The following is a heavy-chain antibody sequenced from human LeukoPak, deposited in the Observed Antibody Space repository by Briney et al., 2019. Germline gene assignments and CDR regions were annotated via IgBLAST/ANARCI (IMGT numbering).Heavy chain of an antibody. D-gene: IGHD3-22*01. CDR1: GGSISNYY. CDR2: IYYSGCT. Sequence: PSETLSLTCTVSGGSISNYYWSWIRQPPGKGLEWIGYIYYSGCTSYNPSLKSRVTISVDTSKNQFSLKLSSVTAADTAVYYCARDHYYDSSGYTFRHWGQGTLVTVSS. CDR3: ARDHYYDSSGYTFRH. V-gene: IGHV4-59*01. J-gene: IGHJ1*01.